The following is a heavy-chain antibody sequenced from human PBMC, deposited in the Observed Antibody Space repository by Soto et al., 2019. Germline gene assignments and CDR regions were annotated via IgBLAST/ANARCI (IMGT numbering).Heavy chain of an antibody. Sequence: XSVKVSCKASGYTFTGYYMRWVRQAPGQGLEWMGWINPNSGGTNYAQKFQGWVTMTRDTSISTAYMELSRLRSDDTAVYYCARAHTAMVTRYYYYYGMDVWGQGTTVTVSS. D-gene: IGHD5-18*01. J-gene: IGHJ6*02. CDR1: GYTFTGYY. V-gene: IGHV1-2*04. CDR3: ARAHTAMVTRYYYYYGMDV. CDR2: INPNSGGT.